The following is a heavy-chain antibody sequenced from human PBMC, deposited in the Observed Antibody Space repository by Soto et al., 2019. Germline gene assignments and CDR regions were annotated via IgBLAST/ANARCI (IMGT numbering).Heavy chain of an antibody. J-gene: IGHJ5*02. V-gene: IGHV3-23*01. CDR1: GFTFSNYA. Sequence: GGSLRLSCAVSGFTFSNYAVGWVRQAPGMGLEWVSSIFGGSGVTYYTDSVKGRFTISRDSSENTVYLQMNSLRAEDTALYYCAKYARNPSPRCLDPWGKGTLVTVS. D-gene: IGHD2-2*01. CDR2: IFGGSGVT. CDR3: AKYARNPSPRCLDP.